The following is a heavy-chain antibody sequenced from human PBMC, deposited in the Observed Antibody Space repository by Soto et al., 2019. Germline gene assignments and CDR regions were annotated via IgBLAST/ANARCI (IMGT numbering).Heavy chain of an antibody. D-gene: IGHD1-26*01. V-gene: IGHV3-33*01. CDR3: ARDWNSGRYFDY. Sequence: QVQLVESGGGVVQPGRSLRLSCAASGFTFSSYGMHWVRQAPGKGLEWVAVIWYDGSNKYYADSVKGRFTISRDNSKNTLYLQMNSLRAEDTAVYYCARDWNSGRYFDYWGQGTLVTVSS. CDR2: IWYDGSNK. CDR1: GFTFSSYG. J-gene: IGHJ4*02.